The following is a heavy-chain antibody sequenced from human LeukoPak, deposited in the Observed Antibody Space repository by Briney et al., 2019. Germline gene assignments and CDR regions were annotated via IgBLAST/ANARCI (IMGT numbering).Heavy chain of an antibody. CDR1: GFTFSSYE. CDR3: AKTRSLDEEYFDY. Sequence: PGGSLRLSCAASGFTFSSYEMNWVRQAPGKGLEWVSYISSSGSTIYYADSVKGRFTISRDNAKSSLYLQMNSLRDEDMAFYYCAKTRSLDEEYFDYWGQGTLVTVSS. V-gene: IGHV3-48*03. J-gene: IGHJ4*02. D-gene: IGHD4-23*01. CDR2: ISSSGSTI.